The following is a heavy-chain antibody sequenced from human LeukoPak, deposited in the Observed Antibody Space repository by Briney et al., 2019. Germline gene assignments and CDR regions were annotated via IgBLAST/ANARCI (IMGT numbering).Heavy chain of an antibody. CDR3: ARDRPKGSSWSYNYYYYYMDV. J-gene: IGHJ6*03. V-gene: IGHV1-46*01. D-gene: IGHD6-13*01. CDR2: INPSGGTT. CDR1: GYTFTSYY. Sequence: ASVKVSCKASGYTFTSYYMHWVRQAPGQGLEWMGIINPSGGTTNYAQKFQGRVTMTRDTSTSTVYMELSSLRSEDTAVYYCARDRPKGSSWSYNYYYYYMDVWGKGTTVTVSS.